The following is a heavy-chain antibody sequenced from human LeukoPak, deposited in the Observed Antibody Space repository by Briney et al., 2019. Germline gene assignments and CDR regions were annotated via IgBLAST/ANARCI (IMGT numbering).Heavy chain of an antibody. J-gene: IGHJ5*02. CDR3: ARLKTINRVFDP. D-gene: IGHD1-14*01. CDR2: INPNSGGT. V-gene: IGHV1-2*02. CDR1: GYTFTGYY. Sequence: GASVKVSCKASGYTFTGYYMHWVRQAPGQGLEWMGWINPNSGGTNYAQRFQGRVTMTRDTSISTAYMELRSLRSDDTAVYYCARLKTINRVFDPWGQGTLVTVSS.